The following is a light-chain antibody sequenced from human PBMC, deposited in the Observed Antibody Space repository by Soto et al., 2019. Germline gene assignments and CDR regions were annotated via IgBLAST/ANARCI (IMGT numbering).Light chain of an antibody. CDR1: ISDVGGYNY. Sequence: QSALTQPASVSGSPGQSITISCTGTISDVGGYNYVSWYQQHPGKAPKLMIYEVSNRPSGVSNRFSGSKSGNTASLTISGLQAEDEADYYCSSYTSSSTPVVFGGGTKLTVL. V-gene: IGLV2-14*01. J-gene: IGLJ2*01. CDR2: EVS. CDR3: SSYTSSSTPVV.